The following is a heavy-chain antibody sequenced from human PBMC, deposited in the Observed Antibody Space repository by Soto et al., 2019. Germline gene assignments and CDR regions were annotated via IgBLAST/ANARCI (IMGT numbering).Heavy chain of an antibody. J-gene: IGHJ5*02. Sequence: SETLSFTCAVSGGSISSGGYSWSWIRQPPGKGLEWIGYIYHSGSTYYNPSLKSRVTISVDRSKNQFSLKLSSVTAADTAVYYCARAPYCSGGSCYSPIWFDPWGQGTLVTVSS. D-gene: IGHD2-15*01. CDR3: ARAPYCSGGSCYSPIWFDP. CDR2: IYHSGST. V-gene: IGHV4-30-2*01. CDR1: GGSISSGGYS.